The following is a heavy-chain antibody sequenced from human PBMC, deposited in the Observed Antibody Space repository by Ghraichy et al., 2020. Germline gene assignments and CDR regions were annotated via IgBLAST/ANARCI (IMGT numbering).Heavy chain of an antibody. CDR1: GFSLSTSGVG. CDR2: IYWDDDK. CDR3: AHRGAEQWLAPFDY. D-gene: IGHD6-19*01. V-gene: IGHV2-5*02. J-gene: IGHJ4*02. Sequence: SGPTLVKPTQTLTLTCTFSGFSLSTSGVGVGWIRQPPGKALEWLALIYWDDDKRYSPSLKSRLTITKDTSKNQVVLTMTNMDPVDTATYYCAHRGAEQWLAPFDYWGQGTLVTVSS.